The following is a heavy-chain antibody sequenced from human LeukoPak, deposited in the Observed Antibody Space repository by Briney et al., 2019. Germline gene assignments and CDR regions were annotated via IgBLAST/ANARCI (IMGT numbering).Heavy chain of an antibody. V-gene: IGHV1-69*13. CDR1: GYTFTGYY. CDR3: ARGGYCSSTSCYPYYYYYMDV. CDR2: IIPIFGTA. Sequence: SVKVSCKASGYTFTGYYMHWVRQAPGQGLEWMGGIIPIFGTANYAQKFQGRVTITAGESTSTAYMELSSLRSEDTAVYYCARGGYCSSTSCYPYYYYYMDVWGKGTTVTVSS. J-gene: IGHJ6*03. D-gene: IGHD2-2*01.